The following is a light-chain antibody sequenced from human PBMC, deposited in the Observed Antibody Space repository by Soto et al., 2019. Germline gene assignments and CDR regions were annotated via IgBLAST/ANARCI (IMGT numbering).Light chain of an antibody. V-gene: IGKV1-5*01. Sequence: DIQMTQSPSTLSASVGDGVTITCRASQRISTWLAWYQQKPGKAPKLLIYAASTLHGGVPSRFSGSGSGTDFALTITSLQAEDFATYYCQQLRSYPSTFGGGTKVDIK. J-gene: IGKJ4*01. CDR1: QRISTW. CDR3: QQLRSYPST. CDR2: AAS.